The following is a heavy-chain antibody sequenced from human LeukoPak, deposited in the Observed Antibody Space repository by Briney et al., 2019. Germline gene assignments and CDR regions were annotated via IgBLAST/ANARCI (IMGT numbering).Heavy chain of an antibody. Sequence: GSLRLSCAASGFTFSSHGMNWIRQPPGKSLEWVGEISPSGNTQYNPSLKSRVTISLDASKSQFYLKLNSVTAADTAVYYCAKKGRAAEHRPKLRGQGTLGPV. CDR3: AKKGRAAEHRPKL. D-gene: IGHD4-23*01. V-gene: IGHV4-34*08. J-gene: IGHJ4*02. CDR2: ISPSGNT. CDR1: GFTFSSHG.